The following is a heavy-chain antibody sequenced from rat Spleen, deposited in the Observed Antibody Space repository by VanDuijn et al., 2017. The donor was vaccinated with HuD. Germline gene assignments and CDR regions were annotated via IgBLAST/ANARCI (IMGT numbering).Heavy chain of an antibody. CDR1: GFTFSDYN. V-gene: IGHV5S10*01. CDR3: ATTDSGYVMDA. CDR2: IIYDGSRT. Sequence: EVQLVESGGGLVQPGRSLKLSCAASGFTFSDYNMAWVRQAPKKGLEWVATIIYDGSRTYYRDSVKGRFTISRDNAKSTLYLQMDSLRSEDTATYYCATTDSGYVMDAWGQGASVTVSS. D-gene: IGHD4-3*01. J-gene: IGHJ4*01.